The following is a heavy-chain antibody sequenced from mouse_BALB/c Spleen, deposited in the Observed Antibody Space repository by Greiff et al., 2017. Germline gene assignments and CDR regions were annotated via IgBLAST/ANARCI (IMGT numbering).Heavy chain of an antibody. CDR2: ISNGGGST. CDR3: ARATVAMDY. D-gene: IGHD1-1*01. J-gene: IGHJ4*01. CDR1: GFTFSSYT. V-gene: IGHV5-12-2*01. Sequence: EVKLVESGGGLVQPGGSLKLSCAASGFTFSSYTMSWVRQTPEKRLEWVAYISNGGGSTYYPDTVKGRFTISRDNAKNTLYLQMSSLKSEDTAMYYCARATVAMDYWGQGTSVTVSS.